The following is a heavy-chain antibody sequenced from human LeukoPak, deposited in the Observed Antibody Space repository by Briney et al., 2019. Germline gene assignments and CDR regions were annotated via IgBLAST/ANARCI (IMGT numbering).Heavy chain of an antibody. CDR2: FDPEDGET. CDR3: ARALRYYYDSSGLNWFDP. V-gene: IGHV1-24*01. J-gene: IGHJ5*02. CDR1: GYTLTELS. D-gene: IGHD3-22*01. Sequence: ASVKVSCKVSGYTLTELSMHWVRQAPGKGLEWMGGFDPEDGETIYAQKFQGRVTMTRNTSISTAYMELSSLRSEDTAVYYCARALRYYYDSSGLNWFDPWGQGTLVTVSS.